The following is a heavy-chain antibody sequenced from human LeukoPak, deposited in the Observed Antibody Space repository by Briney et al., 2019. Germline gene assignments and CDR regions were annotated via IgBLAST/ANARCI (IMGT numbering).Heavy chain of an antibody. CDR2: INSDGSIT. Sequence: GGCLRLSCAASGFTFSSYWMPSVRQAPGKGLGWGSRINSDGSITTYADSVKDRFTISRHNAKNTLYLQMNSLIAEDMAIYYCARNLGLRDDYWGQGTLVTVSS. J-gene: IGHJ4*02. CDR3: ARNLGLRDDY. CDR1: GFTFSSYW. V-gene: IGHV3-74*01. D-gene: IGHD4-17*01.